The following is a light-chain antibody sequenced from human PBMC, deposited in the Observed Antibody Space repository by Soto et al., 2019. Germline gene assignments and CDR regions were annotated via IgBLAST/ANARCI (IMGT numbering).Light chain of an antibody. CDR2: GAS. Sequence: EIVLTQSPGTLSLSPGERATLSCRASQSVSNNYLAWYQQKPGQAPRLLIYGASNRATGIPDRFSGSGSGTDFTLTISRLEPEDFAVYYCQQYGSSGTFGQGTNV. CDR3: QQYGSSGT. CDR1: QSVSNNY. J-gene: IGKJ1*01. V-gene: IGKV3-20*01.